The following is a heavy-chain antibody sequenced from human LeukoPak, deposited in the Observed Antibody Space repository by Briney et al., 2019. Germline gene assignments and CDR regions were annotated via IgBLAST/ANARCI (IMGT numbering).Heavy chain of an antibody. CDR3: ARVSYDYVWGSYRYTRAFDI. CDR1: GYTFTGYY. CDR2: INPNSGGT. J-gene: IGHJ3*02. D-gene: IGHD3-16*02. Sequence: ASVKVSCKASGYTFTGYYMHWVRQAPGQGLEWMGWINPNSGGTNYAQKFQGRVTMTRDTSISTAYMELSRLRSDDTALYYCARVSYDYVWGSYRYTRAFDIWGQGTMVTVSS. V-gene: IGHV1-2*02.